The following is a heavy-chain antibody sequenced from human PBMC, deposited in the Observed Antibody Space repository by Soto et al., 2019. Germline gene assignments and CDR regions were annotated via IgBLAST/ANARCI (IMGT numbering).Heavy chain of an antibody. V-gene: IGHV4-4*07. CDR3: ARDLGIAAAGIAVYYYGMDV. CDR2: IYTSGST. D-gene: IGHD6-13*01. Sequence: SETMSRACSVNGGSTSSYYWSWIRKPAGTGVERIGRIYTSGSTNYNLSLKSRVTMSVDTSKNQFSPKLSSVTAADTAVYYCARDLGIAAAGIAVYYYGMDVWGQGTTVTVSS. J-gene: IGHJ6*02. CDR1: GGSTSSYY.